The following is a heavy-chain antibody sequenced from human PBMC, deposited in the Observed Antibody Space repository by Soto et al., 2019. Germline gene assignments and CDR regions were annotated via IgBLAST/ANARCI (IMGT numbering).Heavy chain of an antibody. CDR3: ARGRWLQGGCEY. CDR2: INPSGGGT. D-gene: IGHD6-19*01. V-gene: IGHV1-46*01. Sequence: QVQLVQSGAEVKKPGASVRVSCKASGYTFTSKFLHWVRQALGQGPEWMGIINPSGGGTTYAQKFQGRVTMTRDASTRTVYMELDSLRSEGTAIYDCARGRWLQGGCEYWGQGTLVTVSA. CDR1: GYTFTSKF. J-gene: IGHJ4*02.